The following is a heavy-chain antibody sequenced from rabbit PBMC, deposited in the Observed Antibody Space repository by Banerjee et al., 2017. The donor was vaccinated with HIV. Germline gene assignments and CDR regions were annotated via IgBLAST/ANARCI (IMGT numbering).Heavy chain of an antibody. CDR2: IAGTSSGFT. D-gene: IGHD5-1*01. CDR3: ARAGEGGDGYLNL. Sequence: QSLEESGGGLVRPGASLTLTCKASGFSFNSGDDMCWVRQAPGKGLEWIACIAGTSSGFTYSATWAKGRFTCSKTSSTTVTLQMTSLTVADTATYFCARAGEGGDGYLNLWGQGTLVTVS. CDR1: GFSFNSGDD. V-gene: IGHV1S40*01. J-gene: IGHJ4*01.